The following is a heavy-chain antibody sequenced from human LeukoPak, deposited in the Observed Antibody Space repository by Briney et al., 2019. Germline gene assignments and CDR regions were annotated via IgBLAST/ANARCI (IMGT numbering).Heavy chain of an antibody. D-gene: IGHD2-21*01. CDR1: GFTFSDYY. V-gene: IGHV3-11*06. CDR3: ARELVALDY. CDR2: ISNSGSNT. J-gene: IGHJ4*02. Sequence: GGSLRLSCAASGFTFSDYYMSWIRQAPGKGLDWVSYISNSGSNTNYADSVKGRFTISRDNAKNSLYLQMNSLRAEDTAVYYCARELVALDYWGQGTLVTVSS.